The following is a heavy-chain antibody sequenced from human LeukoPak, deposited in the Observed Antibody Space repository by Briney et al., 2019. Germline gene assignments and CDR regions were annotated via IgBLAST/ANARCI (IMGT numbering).Heavy chain of an antibody. V-gene: IGHV1-2*02. CDR2: INPNSGGT. CDR1: GYIFTGYY. Sequence: ASVKVSCKASGYIFTGYYMHCVRQAPGQGLEWMGWINPNSGGTNYAQKFQGRVTMARDTSINTAYMELSRLRSDDTAVYYCAREPYSSYYWGQGTLVTVSS. CDR3: AREPYSSYY. J-gene: IGHJ4*02. D-gene: IGHD6-6*01.